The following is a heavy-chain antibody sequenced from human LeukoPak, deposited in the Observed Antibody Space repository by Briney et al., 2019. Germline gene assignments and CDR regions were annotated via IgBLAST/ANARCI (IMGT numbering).Heavy chain of an antibody. J-gene: IGHJ5*02. CDR3: ARDHCSSTTCYWFDP. Sequence: GASVKVSCKASGGTFSSYAISWVRQAPGQGLEWMGRIIPILGIANYAQKFQGRVTITADKSTSTAYMELSSLRSEDTAVYYCARDHCSSTTCYWFDPWGQGTLVTVSS. D-gene: IGHD2-2*01. CDR2: IIPILGIA. CDR1: GGTFSSYA. V-gene: IGHV1-69*04.